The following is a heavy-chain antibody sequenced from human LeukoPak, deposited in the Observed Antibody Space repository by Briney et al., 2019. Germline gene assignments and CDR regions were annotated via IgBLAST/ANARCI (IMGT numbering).Heavy chain of an antibody. J-gene: IGHJ4*02. V-gene: IGHV3-15*01. D-gene: IGHD6-6*01. CDR2: IKSKTDGGTT. CDR3: TLASIAARGSFDY. CDR1: GFTFSNAW. Sequence: GGSLRLSGAASGFTFSNAWMSWVRQAPGKGLEWVGRIKSKTDGGTTDYAAPVKGRFTISRDDSKNTLYLQMNSLKTEDTAVYYCTLASIAARGSFDYWGQGTLVTVSS.